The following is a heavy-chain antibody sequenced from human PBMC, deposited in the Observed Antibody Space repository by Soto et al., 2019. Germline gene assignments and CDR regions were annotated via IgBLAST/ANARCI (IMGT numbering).Heavy chain of an antibody. D-gene: IGHD3-3*01. J-gene: IGHJ6*02. CDR3: VRERTIFGVAPGGGVDV. V-gene: IGHV4-30-2*01. Sequence: LSLTCAVSGGSITTSDYSWSWIRQPPGRGLEWIGSIYRTGATHYIPSLKSRLTMSLDKSKNHFSLDLSSVTAADTALYYCVRERTIFGVAPGGGVDVWGQGTTVTVSS. CDR2: IYRTGAT. CDR1: GGSITTSDYS.